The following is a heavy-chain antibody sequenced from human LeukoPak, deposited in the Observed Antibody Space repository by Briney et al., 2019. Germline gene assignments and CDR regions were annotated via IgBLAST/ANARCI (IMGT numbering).Heavy chain of an antibody. V-gene: IGHV4-38-2*02. D-gene: IGHD5-24*01. CDR2: IYHSGRT. J-gene: IGHJ4*02. CDR1: GGSISSGYY. CDR3: ARLYPPATRFDY. Sequence: SETLSLTCTVSGGSISSGYYWGWIRQPPGKGLEWIGSIYHSGRTFYNPSLKSRVTISVDTSKNQFSLKLTSVTAADTAVYYCARLYPPATRFDYWGQGTLVTVPS.